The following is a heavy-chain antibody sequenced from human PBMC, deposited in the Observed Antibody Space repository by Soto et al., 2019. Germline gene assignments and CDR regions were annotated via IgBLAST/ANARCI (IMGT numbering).Heavy chain of an antibody. D-gene: IGHD3-3*01. CDR3: ARETSEWPTRRWGGMDV. CDR1: GDSVSSNSAA. V-gene: IGHV6-1*01. CDR2: TDYRAKWYN. J-gene: IGHJ6*02. Sequence: SRALSLTCALSGDSVSSNSAAWSWIRQSPSRGLECLGMTDYRAKWYNDYAVSVKSRITINPDTSKNQFSLQLNSVTTEDTAVYYCARETSEWPTRRWGGMDVWGQGTTVTVSS.